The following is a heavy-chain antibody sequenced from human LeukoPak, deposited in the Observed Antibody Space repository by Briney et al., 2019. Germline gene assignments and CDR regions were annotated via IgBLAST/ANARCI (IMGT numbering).Heavy chain of an antibody. V-gene: IGHV4-59*01. CDR3: ARRAAVADSFDY. CDR1: GGSISSYY. D-gene: IGHD6-19*01. CDR2: IYYSGST. Sequence: SETLSLTCTVSGGSISSYYWSWIRQPPGKVLEWTGYIYYSGSTNYNPSLKSRVTISVDTSKNQFSLKLSSVAAADTAVYYCARRAAVADSFDYWGQGTLVTVSS. J-gene: IGHJ4*02.